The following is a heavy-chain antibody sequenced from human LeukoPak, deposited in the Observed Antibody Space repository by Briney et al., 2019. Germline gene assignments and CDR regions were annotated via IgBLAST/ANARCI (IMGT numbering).Heavy chain of an antibody. CDR3: ASWNYVTQATFDY. D-gene: IGHD1-7*01. CDR1: GYTLTELS. J-gene: IGHJ4*02. Sequence: GASVKVSCKVSGYTLTELSMHWVRQAPGKGLEWMGGFDPEDGETIYAQKFQVRVTMTEDTSTDTAYMELSSLRSEDTAVYYCASWNYVTQATFDYWGQGTLVTVSS. CDR2: FDPEDGET. V-gene: IGHV1-24*01.